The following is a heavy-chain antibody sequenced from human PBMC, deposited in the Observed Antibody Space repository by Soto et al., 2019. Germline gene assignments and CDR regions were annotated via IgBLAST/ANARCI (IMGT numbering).Heavy chain of an antibody. Sequence: GASVKVSCKASGYTFTSYGISWVRQAPGQGLEWMEWISAYNGNTNYAQKLQGRVTMTTDTSTSTAYMELRSLRSDDTAVYYCARDRVSWFSAMVRMDVWGQGTTVTVSS. D-gene: IGHD3-10*01. CDR3: ARDRVSWFSAMVRMDV. CDR1: GYTFTSYG. CDR2: ISAYNGNT. J-gene: IGHJ6*02. V-gene: IGHV1-18*01.